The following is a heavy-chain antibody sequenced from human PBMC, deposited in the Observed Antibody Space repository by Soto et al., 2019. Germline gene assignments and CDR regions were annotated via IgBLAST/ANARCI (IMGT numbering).Heavy chain of an antibody. V-gene: IGHV3-64D*06. CDR2: ISSNGGST. Sequence: GGSLRLSCSASGFTFSRNAMHWVRQAPGKGLEYVSAISSNGGSTYYADSVKGRFTISRDNSRNTQYLQMSSLRADDTAVYYCVKGEFYYDSSAYYPFDSWGQGTLVTVSS. CDR3: VKGEFYYDSSAYYPFDS. D-gene: IGHD3-22*01. J-gene: IGHJ4*02. CDR1: GFTFSRNA.